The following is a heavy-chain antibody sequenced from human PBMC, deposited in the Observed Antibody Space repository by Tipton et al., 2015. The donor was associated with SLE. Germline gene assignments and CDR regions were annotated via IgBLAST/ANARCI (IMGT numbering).Heavy chain of an antibody. CDR3: AREGGKQWLVHDY. CDR1: GGSISSGSYY. J-gene: IGHJ4*02. CDR2: IYTSGST. Sequence: TLSLTCTVSGGSISSGSYYWSWIRQPAGKGLEWIGRIYTSGSTNYNPSLKSRVTISVDTSKNQFSLKLSSVTAADTAVYYCAREGGKQWLVHDYWGQGTLVTVSS. D-gene: IGHD6-19*01. V-gene: IGHV4-61*02.